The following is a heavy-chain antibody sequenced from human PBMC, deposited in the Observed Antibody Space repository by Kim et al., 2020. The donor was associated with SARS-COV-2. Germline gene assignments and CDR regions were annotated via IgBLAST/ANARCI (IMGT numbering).Heavy chain of an antibody. Sequence: GGSLRLSCAASGFTFSSYAMSWVRQAPGKGLEWVSAISGSGGSTYYADSVKGRFTISRDNSKNTLYLQMNSLRAEDTAVYYCAKGVTEEMYDSSGDDAFDIWGQGTMVTVSS. J-gene: IGHJ3*02. V-gene: IGHV3-23*01. CDR2: ISGSGGST. CDR1: GFTFSSYA. D-gene: IGHD3-22*01. CDR3: AKGVTEEMYDSSGDDAFDI.